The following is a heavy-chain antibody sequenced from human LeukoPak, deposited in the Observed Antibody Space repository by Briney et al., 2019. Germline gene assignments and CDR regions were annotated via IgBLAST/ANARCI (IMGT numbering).Heavy chain of an antibody. CDR3: ARDYSRGRGAFDI. J-gene: IGHJ3*02. CDR1: GFPLSRFM. Sequence: PGGSLRLSCAPSGFPLSRFMMHGARPPPGERLEWVSSISSSSSYIYYPHSVKGRFTISRDNAKNSLSLQMNSRRAEDTAVYYCARDYSRGRGAFDIWGQGTMVTVSS. D-gene: IGHD6-19*01. CDR2: ISSSSSYI. V-gene: IGHV3-21*01.